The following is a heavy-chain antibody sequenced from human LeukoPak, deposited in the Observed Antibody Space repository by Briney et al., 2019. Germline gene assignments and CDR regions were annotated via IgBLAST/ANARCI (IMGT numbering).Heavy chain of an antibody. CDR3: AGDGSGSDDAFDI. D-gene: IGHD3-10*01. CDR1: GGSISSYY. J-gene: IGHJ3*02. V-gene: IGHV4-59*01. CDR2: IYYSGST. Sequence: SETLSLTCTVSGGSISSYYWSWIRQPPGKGLEWIGYIYYSGSTNYNPSLKSRVTISVDTSKNQFSLKLSSVTAADTAVYYCAGDGSGSDDAFDIWGQGTMVTVSS.